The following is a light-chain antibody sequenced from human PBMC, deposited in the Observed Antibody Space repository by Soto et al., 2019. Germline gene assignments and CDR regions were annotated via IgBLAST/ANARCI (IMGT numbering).Light chain of an antibody. CDR2: GNS. CDR1: SSNIGAGHD. CDR3: QSYDSGLSGSV. Sequence: QPVLTQPPSVSGAPGQRVSISCTGSSSNIGAGHDVHWYQQLPGTAPKLLMYGNSNRPSGVPDRFSGSKSGTSASLAITGLQAEDEADYYCQSYDSGLSGSVFGGGTQLTVL. J-gene: IGLJ7*01. V-gene: IGLV1-40*01.